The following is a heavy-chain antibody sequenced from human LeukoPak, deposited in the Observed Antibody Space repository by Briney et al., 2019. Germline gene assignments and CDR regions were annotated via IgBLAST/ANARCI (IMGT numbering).Heavy chain of an antibody. CDR2: INPNSGGT. CDR1: GYTFTAYY. Sequence: ASVKVSSKASGYTFTAYYLHWVRQAPGQGLGWMGWINPNSGGTDYAKNFRGRVTMTRDTSISTASMEVSSLRSDDTAVYYCTRVATDSSTWYDSWGQGTLVTVSS. D-gene: IGHD6-13*01. J-gene: IGHJ5*01. CDR3: TRVATDSSTWYDS. V-gene: IGHV1-2*02.